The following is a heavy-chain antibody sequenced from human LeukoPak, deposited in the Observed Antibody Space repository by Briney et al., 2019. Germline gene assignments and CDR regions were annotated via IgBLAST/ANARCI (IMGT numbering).Heavy chain of an antibody. Sequence: GGSLRLSCAASGFTFSSYSMNWVRQAPGKGLEWVSSISSSSSYIYYADSVKGRFTISRDNAKNSLYLQMNSLRAEDTAVYYCTTGGANYYDSSGYSYWGQGTLVTVSS. CDR1: GFTFSSYS. CDR3: TTGGANYYDSSGYSY. V-gene: IGHV3-21*01. J-gene: IGHJ4*02. D-gene: IGHD3-22*01. CDR2: ISSSSSYI.